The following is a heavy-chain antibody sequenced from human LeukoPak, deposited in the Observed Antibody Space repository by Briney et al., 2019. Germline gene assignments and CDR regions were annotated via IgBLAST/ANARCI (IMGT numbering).Heavy chain of an antibody. V-gene: IGHV3-48*01. J-gene: IGHJ4*02. Sequence: GGSLRLSCAASGFTFSSYSMNWVRQAPGKGLEWVSYISSSSSTIYYADSVRGRFTVSRDNSKNTLYLHMNSVRAEDTAVYYCARVAMSDSSGYCDYWGQGTLVTVSS. D-gene: IGHD3-22*01. CDR3: ARVAMSDSSGYCDY. CDR2: ISSSSSTI. CDR1: GFTFSSYS.